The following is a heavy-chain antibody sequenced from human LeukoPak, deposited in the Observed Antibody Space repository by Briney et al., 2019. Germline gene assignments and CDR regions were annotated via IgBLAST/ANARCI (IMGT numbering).Heavy chain of an antibody. V-gene: IGHV1-2*02. CDR3: ARLVVISTTSEYFQE. CDR2: INPNSGGT. J-gene: IGHJ1*01. D-gene: IGHD3-22*01. Sequence: GASVKVSCKASGDTFTGYYIHWVRQAPGQGLEWMGWINPNSGGTNYAQKFQGRVTMTRDTSSTTAYMELSRLRSDDTAVYYCARLVVISTTSEYFQEWGQGTLVIVSS. CDR1: GDTFTGYY.